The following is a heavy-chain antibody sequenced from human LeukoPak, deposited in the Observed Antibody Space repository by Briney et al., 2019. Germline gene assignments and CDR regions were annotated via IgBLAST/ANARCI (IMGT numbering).Heavy chain of an antibody. CDR1: GFTFSSYA. V-gene: IGHV3-23*01. D-gene: IGHD3-3*01. CDR3: AKSGTSRITIFGVAPTTSDY. Sequence: PGGSLRLSCAVSGFTFSSYAMSWVRQAPGKGLEWVSAISGSGGSTYYADSVKGRFTISRDNSKNTLYLQMNSLRAEDTAVYYCAKSGTSRITIFGVAPTTSDYWGQGTLVTVSS. CDR2: ISGSGGST. J-gene: IGHJ4*02.